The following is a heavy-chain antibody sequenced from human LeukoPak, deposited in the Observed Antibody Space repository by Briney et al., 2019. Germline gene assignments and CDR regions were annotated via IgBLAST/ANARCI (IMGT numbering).Heavy chain of an antibody. CDR1: GFTFSSYA. J-gene: IGHJ4*02. CDR2: ISGSGGST. D-gene: IGHD4/OR15-4a*01. V-gene: IGHV3-23*01. Sequence: GGSLRLSCAASGFTFSSYAMSWVRQAPGKGLEWVSAISGSGGSTYYADSVKGRFTISRDNSKNTLYLQMNSLRAEDTAVYYCAPGGILTIRVNWGQGTLVTVSS. CDR3: APGGILTIRVN.